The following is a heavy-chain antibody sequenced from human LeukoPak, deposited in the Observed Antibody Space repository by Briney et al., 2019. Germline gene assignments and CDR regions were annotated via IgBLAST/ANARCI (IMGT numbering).Heavy chain of an antibody. D-gene: IGHD1-1*01. CDR3: TRDRGAYNLYDY. CDR1: GFSFGDYA. V-gene: IGHV3-49*03. Sequence: GGSLRLCCTASGFSFGDYAMSWIRQAPGKGHEWVGFIRSKAYGETADYAASVKGRFTISRDDSKAIAYLQMNSLKTEDTAVYHCTRDRGAYNLYDYWGQGTLVTVSS. CDR2: IRSKAYGETA. J-gene: IGHJ4*02.